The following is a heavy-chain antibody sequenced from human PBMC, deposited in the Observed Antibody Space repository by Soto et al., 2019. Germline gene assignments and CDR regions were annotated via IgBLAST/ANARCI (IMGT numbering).Heavy chain of an antibody. D-gene: IGHD2-8*01. J-gene: IGHJ5*02. CDR1: GYTFTGYY. Sequence: ASVKVSCKASGYTFTGYYMHWVRQAPGQGLEWMGWINPNSGGTNYAQKFQGRVTMTRDTSISTAYMELSRLRSDDTAVYYCARDSIVLMVYANFNWFDPWGQGTLVTVSS. V-gene: IGHV1-2*02. CDR2: INPNSGGT. CDR3: ARDSIVLMVYANFNWFDP.